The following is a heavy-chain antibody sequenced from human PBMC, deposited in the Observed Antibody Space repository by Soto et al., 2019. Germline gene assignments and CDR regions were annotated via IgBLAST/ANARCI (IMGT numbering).Heavy chain of an antibody. V-gene: IGHV3-53*01. Sequence: GGSLRLSCAASGFTVSSNYMSWVRQAPGKGLEWVSVIYSGGSTYYADSVKGRFTISRDNSKNTLYLQMNSLRAEDTAVYYCARGQTTVTGALDYWGQGTLVTVSS. D-gene: IGHD4-17*01. CDR3: ARGQTTVTGALDY. J-gene: IGHJ4*02. CDR2: IYSGGST. CDR1: GFTVSSNY.